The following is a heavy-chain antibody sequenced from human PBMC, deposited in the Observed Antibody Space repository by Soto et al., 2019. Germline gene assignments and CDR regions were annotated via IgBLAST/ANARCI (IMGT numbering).Heavy chain of an antibody. D-gene: IGHD3-10*01. Sequence: QVQLVQSGAEVKKPGASVKVSCKASGYTFTSYAMHWVRQAPGQRLEWMGWINAGNGNTKYSQKFQGRVTITRDTSASTAYMELSSLRSEDTAVYYCARDIKGVNSYYFDYWGQGTLVTVSS. CDR3: ARDIKGVNSYYFDY. V-gene: IGHV1-3*01. CDR2: INAGNGNT. CDR1: GYTFTSYA. J-gene: IGHJ4*02.